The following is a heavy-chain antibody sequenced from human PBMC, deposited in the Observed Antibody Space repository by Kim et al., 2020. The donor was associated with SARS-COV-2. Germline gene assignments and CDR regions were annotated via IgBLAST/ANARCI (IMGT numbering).Heavy chain of an antibody. Sequence: SETLSLTCTVSGGSTSNYYCSWIRQPPGKGLEWIGYIHYSGSTNYKSSLKSRVTISVDTSKNQFSLNLSSVTAADTAVYYCARHVGYYPYYFDYWGQGAL. D-gene: IGHD1-26*01. J-gene: IGHJ4*02. CDR2: IHYSGST. V-gene: IGHV4-59*08. CDR3: ARHVGYYPYYFDY. CDR1: GGSTSNYY.